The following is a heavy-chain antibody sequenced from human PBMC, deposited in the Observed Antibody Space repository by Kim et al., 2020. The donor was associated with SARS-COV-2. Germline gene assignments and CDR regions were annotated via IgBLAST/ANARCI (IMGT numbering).Heavy chain of an antibody. D-gene: IGHD3-10*01. Sequence: GGSLRLSCAASGFTFSSYAMSWVRQAPGKGLEWVSAISGSGGSTYYADSVKGRFTISRDNSKNTLYLQMNSLRAEDTAVYYCANHPHITMVRGVIIIGEYFQHWGQGTLVTVSS. CDR1: GFTFSSYA. CDR2: ISGSGGST. V-gene: IGHV3-23*01. J-gene: IGHJ1*01. CDR3: ANHPHITMVRGVIIIGEYFQH.